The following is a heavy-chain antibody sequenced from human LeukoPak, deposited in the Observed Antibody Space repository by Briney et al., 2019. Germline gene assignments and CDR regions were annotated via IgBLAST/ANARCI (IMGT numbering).Heavy chain of an antibody. Sequence: SETLSLTCTVSGGSISSYYWSWLRQPAGKGLEWIGRIYTSGSPNYNPSLKSRVSMSVDTSKNHFSLKLSSVTAADTAVYYCARLYCSGGSCYNAFEIWYQGT. CDR3: ARLYCSGGSCYNAFEI. CDR1: GGSISSYY. D-gene: IGHD2-15*01. CDR2: IYTSGSP. J-gene: IGHJ3*02. V-gene: IGHV4-4*07.